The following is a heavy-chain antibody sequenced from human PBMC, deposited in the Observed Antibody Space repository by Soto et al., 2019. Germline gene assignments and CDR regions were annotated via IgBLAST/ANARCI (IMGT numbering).Heavy chain of an antibody. J-gene: IGHJ5*02. CDR1: GGTFSSYT. D-gene: IGHD2-15*01. CDR2: IIPILGIA. CDR3: ARLHLGYCSGGSCYWFDP. V-gene: IGHV1-69*02. Sequence: GASVKVSCKASGGTFSSYTISWVRQAPGQGLEWMGRIIPILGIANYAQKFQGRVTITADKSTSTAYMELSSLRSEDTAVYYCARLHLGYCSGGSCYWFDPWGQGTLVTVSS.